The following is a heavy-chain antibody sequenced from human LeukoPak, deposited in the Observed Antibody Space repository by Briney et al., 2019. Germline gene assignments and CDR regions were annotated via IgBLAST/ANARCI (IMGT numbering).Heavy chain of an antibody. D-gene: IGHD3-22*01. CDR3: AKYGSGYYDFDY. Sequence: GGSLRLSCAASGFTFSSYAMTWVRQAPGKGLEWVSAITDSGGSTYYADSVKGRFIISRDNSKNTLYLQMSSLRAEDTAVYYCAKYGSGYYDFDYWGQGTLVTVSS. J-gene: IGHJ4*02. CDR1: GFTFSSYA. V-gene: IGHV3-23*01. CDR2: ITDSGGST.